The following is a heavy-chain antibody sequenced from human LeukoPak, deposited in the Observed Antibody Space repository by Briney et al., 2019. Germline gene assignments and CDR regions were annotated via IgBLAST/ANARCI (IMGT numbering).Heavy chain of an antibody. CDR3: AKVQEAGYSYGSTDY. CDR2: ISGSGGST. Sequence: GGSLRLSCAASGFTFSSYAMSWVHQAPGKGLEWVSAISGSGGSTYYADSVKGRFTISRDNSKNTLYLQMNSLRAEDTAVYYCAKVQEAGYSYGSTDYWGQGTLVTVSS. J-gene: IGHJ4*02. D-gene: IGHD5-18*01. V-gene: IGHV3-23*01. CDR1: GFTFSSYA.